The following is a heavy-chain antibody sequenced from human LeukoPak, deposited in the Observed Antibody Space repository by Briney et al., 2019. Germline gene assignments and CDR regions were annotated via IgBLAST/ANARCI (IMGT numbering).Heavy chain of an antibody. CDR3: VKEPRGYSFSFDI. D-gene: IGHD5-18*01. CDR1: GFTFSTCA. Sequence: GGSLRLSCAASGFTFSTCAINWVRQAPGKGLEWVSAISGSGSKTFYADSVRGRFTISRDNPKNTLYLQMNSLRPEDTAVYYCVKEPRGYSFSFDIWGQGTMVTVSS. J-gene: IGHJ3*02. CDR2: ISGSGSKT. V-gene: IGHV3-23*01.